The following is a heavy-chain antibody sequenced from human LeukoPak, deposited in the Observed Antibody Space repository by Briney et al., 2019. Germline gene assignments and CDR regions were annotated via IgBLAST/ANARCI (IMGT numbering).Heavy chain of an antibody. D-gene: IGHD3-22*01. CDR2: ISGSGGST. J-gene: IGHJ4*02. Sequence: PGGSLRLSCAASGFTFSSYAMSWVRQAPGKVLEWVSAISGSGGSTYYADSVKGRFTISRDNSKNTLYLQMNSLRAEDTAVYYCARVHDSSGYYQLIFDYWGQGTLVTVSS. CDR1: GFTFSSYA. V-gene: IGHV3-23*01. CDR3: ARVHDSSGYYQLIFDY.